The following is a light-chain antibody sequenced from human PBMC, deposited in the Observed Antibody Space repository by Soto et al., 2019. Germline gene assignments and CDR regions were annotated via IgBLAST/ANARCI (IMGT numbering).Light chain of an antibody. CDR3: QQLNSYPP. J-gene: IGKJ3*01. Sequence: IQLTQSPCSLSASVGDRVTITCRASQGISSYLAWYQQKPGKAPKLLIYAASTLQSGVPSRFSGSGSGTDFTLTISSLQPEDFATYYCQQLNSYPPFGPGTKVDIK. CDR2: AAS. CDR1: QGISSY. V-gene: IGKV1-9*01.